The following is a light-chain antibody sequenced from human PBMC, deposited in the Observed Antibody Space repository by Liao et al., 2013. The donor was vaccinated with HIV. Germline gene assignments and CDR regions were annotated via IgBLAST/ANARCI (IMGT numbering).Light chain of an antibody. CDR1: DIGTRA. CDR3: QVWDTSSDHRV. V-gene: IGLV3-21*04. CDR2: FDT. J-gene: IGLJ3*02. Sequence: SYILTQPPSVSVAPGETARIPCGADDIGTRAVHWYQHKRGQAPVLIIQFDTARPSGIPKRFSASESGATATLTIRRVEAGDEADYYCQVWDTSSDHRVFGGGTKLTVL.